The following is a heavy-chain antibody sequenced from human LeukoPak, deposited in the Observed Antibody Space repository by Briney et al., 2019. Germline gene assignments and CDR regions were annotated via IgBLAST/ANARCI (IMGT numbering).Heavy chain of an antibody. J-gene: IGHJ4*02. Sequence: SETLSLTCTVSGGSSSSGSYYWSWIRQPAGKGLEWIGRIYTSGSTNYNPSLKSRVTISVDTSKNQFSLKLSSVTAADTAVYYCARALSYDILTCYSLYYFDYWGQGTLVTVSS. D-gene: IGHD3-9*01. CDR2: IYTSGST. CDR3: ARALSYDILTCYSLYYFDY. V-gene: IGHV4-61*02. CDR1: GGSSSSGSYY.